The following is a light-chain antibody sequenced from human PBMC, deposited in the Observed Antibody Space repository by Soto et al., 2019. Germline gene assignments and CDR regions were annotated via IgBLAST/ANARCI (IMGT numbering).Light chain of an antibody. CDR1: QTISNY. Sequence: DIQMTQSPSSLSAPVRDRVTITGRPGQTISNYLNWYQHKPGKAPKLLIYAASNLDRGVPARFSGSGSGTDFTLTISGLQPEDFATYFCQQSYSIPIFTFGQGTKVDIK. CDR3: QQSYSIPIFT. V-gene: IGKV1-39*01. CDR2: AAS. J-gene: IGKJ2*01.